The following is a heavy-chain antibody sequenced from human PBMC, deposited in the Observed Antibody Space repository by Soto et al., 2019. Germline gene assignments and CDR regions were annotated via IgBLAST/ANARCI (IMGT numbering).Heavy chain of an antibody. V-gene: IGHV3-23*01. CDR2: IXXGXSX. Sequence: GGSLRLSCAASGFTFSSYEMNWVRQAPGKGLEXGSTIXXGXSXXXEXXXXGRFTISRDTSKNTVYLQMNSLTAGDTAVYYCAKATATGGGAFEIYGQGTMVTVSS. D-gene: IGHD2-8*02. CDR3: AKATATGGGAFEI. J-gene: IGHJ3*02. CDR1: GFTFSSYE.